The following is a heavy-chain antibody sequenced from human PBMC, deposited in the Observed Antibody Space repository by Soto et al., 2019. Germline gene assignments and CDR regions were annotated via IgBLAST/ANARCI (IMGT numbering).Heavy chain of an antibody. CDR3: AAQGAYDFWSGYKVDY. D-gene: IGHD3-3*01. J-gene: IGHJ4*02. V-gene: IGHV4-59*01. CDR1: GGSISSYD. CDR2: IYYSGST. Sequence: PXESLTLSCTVSGGSISSYDRSWIRQPPGKGLEWVGYIYYSGSTNYNPSLKSRVTISVDTSKNQFSLKLSPVTAADTAVYYCAAQGAYDFWSGYKVDYWGQGTLVTVSS.